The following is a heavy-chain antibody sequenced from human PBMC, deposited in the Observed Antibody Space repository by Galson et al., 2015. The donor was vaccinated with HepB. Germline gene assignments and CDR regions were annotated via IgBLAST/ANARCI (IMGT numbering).Heavy chain of an antibody. CDR3: AKLTASGAFYPFDY. D-gene: IGHD3-10*01. CDR1: GFTFSDYA. Sequence: SLRLSCAASGFTFSDYAMTWVRQAPGKGLEWVSSISDSGFTTHYADSVRGRFTISRDNSRNTLYVQMNSLRADDTAVYYCAKLTASGAFYPFDYWGRGTLVTVSS. J-gene: IGHJ4*02. V-gene: IGHV3-23*01. CDR2: ISDSGFTT.